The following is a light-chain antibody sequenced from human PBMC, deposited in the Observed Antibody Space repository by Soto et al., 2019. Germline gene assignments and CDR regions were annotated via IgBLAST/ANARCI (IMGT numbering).Light chain of an antibody. V-gene: IGLV2-14*01. Sequence: QSALTQPASVSGLPGQSITISCTGTSSDVGGYKYVSWYQQHPGKAPKLVIYEVTNRPSGVSNRFSGSKSGNTASLTISGLQAEDEADYYCGSYTSTTTLVFGGGTKLTVL. J-gene: IGLJ3*02. CDR3: GSYTSTTTLV. CDR2: EVT. CDR1: SSDVGGYKY.